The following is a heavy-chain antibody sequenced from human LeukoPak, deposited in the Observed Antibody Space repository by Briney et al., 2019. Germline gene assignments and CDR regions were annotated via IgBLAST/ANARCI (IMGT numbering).Heavy chain of an antibody. D-gene: IGHD6-13*01. CDR3: AKDYIAAIGYSSSWYDSY. V-gene: IGHV3-23*01. CDR1: GFTFSSYA. CDR2: ISGSGGST. J-gene: IGHJ4*02. Sequence: PGGSLRLSCAASGFTFSSYAMSWVRQAPGEGLEWVSAISGSGGSTYYADSVKGRFTISRDNSKNTLYLQMNSLRAEDTAVYYCAKDYIAAIGYSSSWYDSYWGQGTLVTVSS.